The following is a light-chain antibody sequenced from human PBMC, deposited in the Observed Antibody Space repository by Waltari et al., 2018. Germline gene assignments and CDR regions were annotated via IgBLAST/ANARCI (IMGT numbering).Light chain of an antibody. J-gene: IGKJ2*01. V-gene: IGKV3-15*01. CDR3: QQYSDGYT. CDR2: GAS. Sequence: EVLMTQSPATVPVPPGEAAPRSCWSGQSVRNNVAWFQQKPGQAPRLLIYGASTRATGIPARFSGSGAGTDFSLTISGLQSEDFAVYYCQQYSDGYTFGQGTKLEIK. CDR1: QSVRNN.